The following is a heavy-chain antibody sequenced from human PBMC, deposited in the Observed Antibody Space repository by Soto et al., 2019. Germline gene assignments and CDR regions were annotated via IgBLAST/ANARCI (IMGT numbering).Heavy chain of an antibody. CDR3: AKGDNLGPKTGYAFDP. J-gene: IGHJ5*02. V-gene: IGHV6-1*01. Sequence: SQTLSLTCAISGDSVSSNTDSWNWIRQSPSRGLEWLGRTYFRSKWYNDYAVSVKSRIIINPDTSNNQFSLQLNSVTPEDTAVYFCAKGDNLGPKTGYAFDPWGQGIMVTVPS. D-gene: IGHD5-12*01. CDR1: GDSVSSNTDS. CDR2: TYFRSKWYN.